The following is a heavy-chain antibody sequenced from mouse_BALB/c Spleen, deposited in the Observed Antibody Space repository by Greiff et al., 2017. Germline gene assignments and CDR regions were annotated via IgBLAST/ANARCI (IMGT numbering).Heavy chain of an antibody. Sequence: EVMLVESGGDLVKPGGSLKLSCAASGFTFSSYAMSWVRQSPEKRLEWVAEISSGGSYTYYPDTVTGRFTISRDNAKNTLYLEMSSLRSEDTAMYYCARDGYYAWFAYWGKGLWSLSLQ. CDR2: ISSGGSYT. CDR3: ARDGYYAWFAY. J-gene: IGHJ3*01. CDR1: GFTFSSYA. D-gene: IGHD2-3*01. V-gene: IGHV5-9-4*01.